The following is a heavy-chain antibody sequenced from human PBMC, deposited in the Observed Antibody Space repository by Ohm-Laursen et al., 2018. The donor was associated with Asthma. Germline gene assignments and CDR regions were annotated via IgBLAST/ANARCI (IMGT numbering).Heavy chain of an antibody. V-gene: IGHV3-30-3*01. Sequence: SLRLSCAASGFTFRSYAMHWVRQAPGKGLEWVAVGGSYYDGGLKYYADSVNGRFTISRDDSKNTLYLQMNSLRPDDTAVYYCARDVMEWYLPAFDFWGQGTLVTVSS. CDR2: GGSYYDGGLK. D-gene: IGHD3-3*01. J-gene: IGHJ4*02. CDR3: ARDVMEWYLPAFDF. CDR1: GFTFRSYA.